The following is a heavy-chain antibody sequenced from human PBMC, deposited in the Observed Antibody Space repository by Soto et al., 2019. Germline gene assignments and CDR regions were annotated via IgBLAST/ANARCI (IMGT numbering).Heavy chain of an antibody. CDR3: ATDDYGIFPY. J-gene: IGHJ4*02. Sequence: GASVKVSCKVSGYPFTTYYIHWVRQAPGQGLEWMGWIDPRSGGTVYEQKFQGRVTMTRDTSISTVYMDLRGLTSDDTALYYCATDDYGIFPYWGQGSLVTVSS. D-gene: IGHD3-10*01. CDR1: GYPFTTYY. CDR2: IDPRSGGT. V-gene: IGHV1-2*02.